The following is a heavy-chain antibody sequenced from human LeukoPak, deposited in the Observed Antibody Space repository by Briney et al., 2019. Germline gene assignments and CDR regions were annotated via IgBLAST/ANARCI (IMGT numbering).Heavy chain of an antibody. CDR2: ISGSGDST. J-gene: IGHJ4*02. V-gene: IGHV3-23*01. CDR3: AKGDWGDY. CDR1: GFTFSTYA. Sequence: GGSLRLSCAASGFTFSTYAMNWVRQAPGKGLEWVSGISGSGDSTYYADSVKGRFTISKDNSKNTLYLQMNSLRAGDTAVYYCAKGDWGDYWGQGTLVTVSS. D-gene: IGHD3/OR15-3a*01.